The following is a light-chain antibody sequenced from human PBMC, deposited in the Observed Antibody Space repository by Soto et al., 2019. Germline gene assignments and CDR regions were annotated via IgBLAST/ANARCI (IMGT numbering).Light chain of an antibody. CDR2: ENN. V-gene: IGLV1-51*02. Sequence: QSVLTQPPSVSAAPGQRITISCSGGNSNLGENYVSWYQQVPGAAPRLLIYENNKRPSGIPDRFSGSKSDMSGTLAITGLQTGDEADYYCGTWDSSLSAWVFGGGTKVTVL. CDR1: NSNLGENY. CDR3: GTWDSSLSAWV. J-gene: IGLJ3*02.